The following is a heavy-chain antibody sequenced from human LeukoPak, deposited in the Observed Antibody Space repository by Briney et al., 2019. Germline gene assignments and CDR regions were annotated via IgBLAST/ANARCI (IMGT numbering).Heavy chain of an antibody. V-gene: IGHV3-7*01. D-gene: IGHD6-19*01. Sequence: PGGSLRLSCAASGFTFSSYWMSWVRQAPGKGLEWVANIKQDGSDKYYVDSVKGRFTISRDNAKNSLYLQMNSLRAEDTAVYYCARDLAVAGSYFQHWGQGTLVTVSS. CDR1: GFTFSSYW. J-gene: IGHJ1*01. CDR2: IKQDGSDK. CDR3: ARDLAVAGSYFQH.